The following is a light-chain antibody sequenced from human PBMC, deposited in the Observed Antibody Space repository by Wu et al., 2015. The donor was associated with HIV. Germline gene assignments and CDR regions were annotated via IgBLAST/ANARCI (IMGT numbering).Light chain of an antibody. CDR1: QTINSW. V-gene: IGKV1-5*03. CDR2: KAS. CDR3: QQYSTSPYS. Sequence: DIQMIQSPSTLSASVGDRVTITCRASQTINSWLAWYQQKPGKAPKLLMFKASSLETGVPSRFSGSGSGTEFTLTISSLQPDDFATYHCQQYSTSPYSFGQGTKVEMK. J-gene: IGKJ2*03.